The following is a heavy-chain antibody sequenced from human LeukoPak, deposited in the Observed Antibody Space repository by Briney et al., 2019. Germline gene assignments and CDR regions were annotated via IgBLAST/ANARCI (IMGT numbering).Heavy chain of an antibody. D-gene: IGHD3-3*01. Sequence: PSETLSLTCTVSDASFSSSSSYWGWIRQPPGKGLDWIGSIYYTGSTYYNPSLKSRLTISADTSKNQFSLKLTSVTAADTAMYYCARGRDFWSGYPLFDPWGQGTLVIVSS. J-gene: IGHJ5*02. CDR2: IYYTGST. CDR1: DASFSSSSSY. V-gene: IGHV4-39*01. CDR3: ARGRDFWSGYPLFDP.